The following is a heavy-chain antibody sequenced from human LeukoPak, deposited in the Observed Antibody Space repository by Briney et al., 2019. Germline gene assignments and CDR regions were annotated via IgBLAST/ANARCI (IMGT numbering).Heavy chain of an antibody. CDR1: GFTFSSYW. Sequence: GGSLRLSCAASGFTFSSYWMHWVRQAPGKGLGWVSRVNSDGSSTSYADSVKGRFTISRDNAKNTLYLQMNSLRAEDTAVYYCARETDTSGYYVDYWGQGTLVTVSS. CDR2: VNSDGSST. CDR3: ARETDTSGYYVDY. V-gene: IGHV3-74*01. J-gene: IGHJ4*02. D-gene: IGHD3-22*01.